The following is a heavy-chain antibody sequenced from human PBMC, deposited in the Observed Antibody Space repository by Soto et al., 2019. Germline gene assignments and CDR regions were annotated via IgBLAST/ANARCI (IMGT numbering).Heavy chain of an antibody. V-gene: IGHV3-23*01. CDR1: GFTFSSYA. CDR2: ISGSGGST. Sequence: GGSLRLSCAASGFTFSSYAMIWVRQAPGKGLEWVSAISGSGGSTYYADSVKGRFTISRDNSKNTLYLQMNSLRAEDTAVYYCAKAGPRWYSSSWYSNWFDPWGQGTLVTVSS. J-gene: IGHJ5*02. CDR3: AKAGPRWYSSSWYSNWFDP. D-gene: IGHD6-13*01.